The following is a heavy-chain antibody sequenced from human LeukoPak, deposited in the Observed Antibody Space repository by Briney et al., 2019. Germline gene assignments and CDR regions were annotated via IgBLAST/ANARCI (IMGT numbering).Heavy chain of an antibody. Sequence: ASVKVSCKASGYTFSNYVLTWVRQAPGQGLEWMGRISTYTGNSNYAQKFQDRVTMTTDTSTSTAYMELRNLSSDDTAVYSCARTMTTGTTHGELDFWGQGTLVTVSS. CDR3: ARTMTTGTTHGELDF. J-gene: IGHJ4*02. D-gene: IGHD4-17*01. CDR1: GYTFSNYV. V-gene: IGHV1-18*01. CDR2: ISTYTGNS.